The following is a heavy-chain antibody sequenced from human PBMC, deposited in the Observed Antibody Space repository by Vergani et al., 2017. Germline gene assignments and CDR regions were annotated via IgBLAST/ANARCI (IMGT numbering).Heavy chain of an antibody. CDR3: ARGRTMVRGVITPTGYYYYMDV. D-gene: IGHD3-10*01. Sequence: QVQLQESGPGLVKPSETLSLTCTVSGGSISSYYWSWIRQPPGKGLEWIGYIYYSGSTYYNPSLKSRVTISVDTSKNQFSLKLSSVTAADTAVYYCARGRTMVRGVITPTGYYYYMDVWGKGTTVTVSS. V-gene: IGHV4-59*12. CDR2: IYYSGST. CDR1: GGSISSYY. J-gene: IGHJ6*03.